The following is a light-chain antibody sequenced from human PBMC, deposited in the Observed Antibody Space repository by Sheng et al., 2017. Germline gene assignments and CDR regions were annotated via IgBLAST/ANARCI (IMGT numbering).Light chain of an antibody. CDR3: QQSHSTPFT. V-gene: IGKV1-39*01. CDR2: AAS. J-gene: IGKJ3*01. Sequence: DIQMTQSPSSLSTSVGDRVTITCRASQSISSYLNWYQQKPGKVPKLLIYAASSLQSGVPSRFSGSGSGTDFTLTISSLQPEDFATYYCQQSHSTPFTFGP. CDR1: QSISSY.